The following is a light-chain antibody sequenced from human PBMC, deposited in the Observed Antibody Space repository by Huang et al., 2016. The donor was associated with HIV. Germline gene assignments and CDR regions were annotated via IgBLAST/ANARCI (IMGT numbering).Light chain of an antibody. CDR3: HQFSTSPFT. J-gene: IGKJ3*01. CDR1: QRVAGAY. V-gene: IGKV3-20*01. Sequence: EIVLTQSPGTLSLSPGERATLSCRASQRVAGAYLAWYQHKPGQAPRLRIYGASSRATGIPDRFSGSGSGTDFTLPISRLEPEDFAVYYCHQFSTSPFTFGPGTKLDIK. CDR2: GAS.